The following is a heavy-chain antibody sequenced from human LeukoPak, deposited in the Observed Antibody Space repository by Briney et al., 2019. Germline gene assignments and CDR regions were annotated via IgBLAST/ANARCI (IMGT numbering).Heavy chain of an antibody. V-gene: IGHV3-74*01. CDR2: VDSDGSST. CDR3: ARDYYYGSGRDPGGFDY. Sequence: PGGSLRLSCAASGFTFRRDWMHWVRQAPGKGLVWLSRVDSDGSSTAYADSVEGRFTISRDNAKNSLYLQMNSLRAEDTALYYCARDYYYGSGRDPGGFDYWGRGTLVTVSS. D-gene: IGHD3-10*01. J-gene: IGHJ4*02. CDR1: GFTFRRDW.